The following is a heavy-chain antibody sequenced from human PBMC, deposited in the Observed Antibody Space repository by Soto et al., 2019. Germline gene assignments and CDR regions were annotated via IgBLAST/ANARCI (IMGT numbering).Heavy chain of an antibody. CDR1: GFSFSIYA. D-gene: IGHD3-22*01. CDR3: AKVGPIDRSGYYGGDY. J-gene: IGHJ4*02. CDR2: INSSGGST. V-gene: IGHV3-23*01. Sequence: EVLLFESGGGLVQPGGSLRLSCAASGFSFSIYAMTWVRQAPGKGLECVSVINSSGGSTYYADAVKGRFTISRDNAKNTLYLQMDSLRAEDTAVYYCAKVGPIDRSGYYGGDYWGQGTLVTVSS.